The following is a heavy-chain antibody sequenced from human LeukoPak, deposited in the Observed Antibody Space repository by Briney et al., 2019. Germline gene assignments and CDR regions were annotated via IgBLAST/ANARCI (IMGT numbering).Heavy chain of an antibody. V-gene: IGHV3-30-3*01. D-gene: IGHD3-22*01. J-gene: IGHJ4*02. CDR2: ISYDGSNK. CDR3: ARDYDSSGYSPPFDY. CDR1: GFTFSSYA. Sequence: GGSLRLSCAASGFTFSSYAMPWVRQAPGKGLEWVAVISYDGSNKYYADSVKGRFTISRDNSKNTLYLQMNSLRAEDTAVYYCARDYDSSGYSPPFDYWGQGTLVTVSS.